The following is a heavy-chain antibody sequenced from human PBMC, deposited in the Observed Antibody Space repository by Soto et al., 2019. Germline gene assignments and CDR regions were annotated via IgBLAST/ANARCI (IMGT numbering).Heavy chain of an antibody. CDR1: GGTFSSYA. V-gene: IGHV1-69*01. J-gene: IGHJ4*02. D-gene: IGHD2-15*01. CDR2: IIPIFGTA. CDR3: ARRSQYCSGGSCYPHYFDY. Sequence: QVQLVQSGAEVKKPGSSVKVSCKASGGTFSSYAISWVRQAPGQGLEWMGGIIPIFGTANYAQKFQGRVTITADESTRTAYVELSSLRSEDTAVYYCARRSQYCSGGSCYPHYFDYWGQGTLVTVAS.